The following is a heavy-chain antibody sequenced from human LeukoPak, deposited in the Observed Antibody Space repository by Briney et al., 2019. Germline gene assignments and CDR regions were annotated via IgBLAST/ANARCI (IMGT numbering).Heavy chain of an antibody. J-gene: IGHJ4*02. V-gene: IGHV4-39*01. CDR2: IYYSGST. Sequence: PSETLSLTCTVSGGSISSSSYYWGWIRQPPGKGLEWIESIYYSGSTYYNPSLKSRVTISVDTSKDQFSLKLSSVTAADTAVYYCSGGIAAFARGYWGQGTLVTVSS. CDR3: SGGIAAFARGY. CDR1: GGSISSSSYY. D-gene: IGHD6-13*01.